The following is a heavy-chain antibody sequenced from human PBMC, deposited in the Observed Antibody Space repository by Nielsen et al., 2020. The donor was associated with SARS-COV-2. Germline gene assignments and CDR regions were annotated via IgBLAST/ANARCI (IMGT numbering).Heavy chain of an antibody. J-gene: IGHJ6*02. Sequence: GESLKISCAASGFTFSSYWMSWVRQAPGKGLEWVANIKQDGSEKYYADSVKGRFTISRDNSKNTLYLQMNSLRAEDTAVYYCARDLPHYGMDVWGQGTTVTVSS. V-gene: IGHV3-7*01. CDR3: ARDLPHYGMDV. CDR1: GFTFSSYW. CDR2: IKQDGSEK.